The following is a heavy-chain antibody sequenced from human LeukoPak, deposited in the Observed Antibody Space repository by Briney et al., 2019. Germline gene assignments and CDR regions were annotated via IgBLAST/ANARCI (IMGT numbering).Heavy chain of an antibody. J-gene: IGHJ4*02. CDR2: IKSKTDGGTT. V-gene: IGHV3-15*01. D-gene: IGHD6-13*01. CDR3: TTGSAAAGQALFDY. Sequence: GGSLRLSCAASGFTFSNAWMSWVRQAPGKGLEWVGRIKSKTDGGTTDYAAPVKGRFTISRDDSKNTLYLQMNSLKTEDTAVYYCTTGSAAAGQALFDYWGQGTLVTVSS. CDR1: GFTFSNAW.